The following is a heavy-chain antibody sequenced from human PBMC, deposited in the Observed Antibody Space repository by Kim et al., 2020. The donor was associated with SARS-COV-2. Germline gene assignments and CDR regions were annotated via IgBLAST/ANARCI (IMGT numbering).Heavy chain of an antibody. CDR1: GYTFTSYA. CDR2: INAGNGNT. J-gene: IGHJ5*02. V-gene: IGHV1-3*01. D-gene: IGHD6-13*01. CDR3: ARGRGSSWSFDP. Sequence: ASVKVSCKASGYTFTSYAMHWVRQAPGQRLEWMGWINAGNGNTKYSQKFQGRVTITRDTSASTAYMELSSLRSEDTAVYYCARGRGSSWSFDPWGQGTLVTVSS.